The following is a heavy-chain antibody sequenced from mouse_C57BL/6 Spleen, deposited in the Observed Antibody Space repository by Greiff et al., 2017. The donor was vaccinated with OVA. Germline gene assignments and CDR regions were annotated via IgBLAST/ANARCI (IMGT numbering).Heavy chain of an antibody. V-gene: IGHV1-80*01. D-gene: IGHD1-1*01. CDR2: IYPGDGDT. J-gene: IGHJ3*01. CDR3: ARNYGSPAWFAY. CDR1: GYAFSSYW. Sequence: VQLQQSGAELVKPGASVKISCKASGYAFSSYWMNWVRQRPGKGLEWIGQIYPGDGDTNYNGKFKGKATLTADKSSSTAYMQLSSLTSEDSAVYFCARNYGSPAWFAYWGQGTLVTVSA.